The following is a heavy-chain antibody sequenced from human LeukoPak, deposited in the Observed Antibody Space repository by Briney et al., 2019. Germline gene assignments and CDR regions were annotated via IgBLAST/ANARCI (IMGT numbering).Heavy chain of an antibody. V-gene: IGHV1-2*02. J-gene: IGHJ4*02. D-gene: IGHD3-3*01. Sequence: ASVKVSCKASGYTFTGYYMHWVRQAPGQGLEWMGWINPNSGGTNYAQKFQGRVTMTRDTSISTAYMELSRPRSDDTAVYYCARTRFLEWSDFDYWGQGTLVTVSS. CDR3: ARTRFLEWSDFDY. CDR2: INPNSGGT. CDR1: GYTFTGYY.